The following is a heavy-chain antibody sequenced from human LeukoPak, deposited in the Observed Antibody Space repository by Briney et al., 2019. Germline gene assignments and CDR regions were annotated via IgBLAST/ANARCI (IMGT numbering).Heavy chain of an antibody. D-gene: IGHD4/OR15-4a*01. CDR1: GFTVSSNY. CDR2: IYSGGST. CDR3: AREDYGGSFDY. J-gene: IGHJ4*02. Sequence: GGSLRLSCAAPGFTVSSNYMSWVRQAPGKGLEWVSVIYSGGSTYYAGSVKGRFTISRDNSKNTLYLQMNSLRAEDTAVYHCAREDYGGSFDYWGQGTLVTVSS. V-gene: IGHV3-53*01.